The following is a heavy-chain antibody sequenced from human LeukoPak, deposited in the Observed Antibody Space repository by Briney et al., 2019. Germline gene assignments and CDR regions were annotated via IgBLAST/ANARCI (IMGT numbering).Heavy chain of an antibody. J-gene: IGHJ4*02. CDR1: GDSISSGGYY. Sequence: SQPLTLTCTVPGDSISSGGYYWSWIPQPPANLLEWIGYIYYSGSTYYNPSLKSRVTISVDTSKNQFSLKLSSVTAADTAVYYCARYGRYNFDYWGQGTLVTVSS. V-gene: IGHV4-31*03. CDR3: ARYGRYNFDY. D-gene: IGHD3-10*01. CDR2: IYYSGST.